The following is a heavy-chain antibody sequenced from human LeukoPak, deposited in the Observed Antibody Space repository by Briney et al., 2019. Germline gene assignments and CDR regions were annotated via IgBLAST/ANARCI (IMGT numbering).Heavy chain of an antibody. V-gene: IGHV3-23*01. D-gene: IGHD5-18*01. CDR2: ISGRGGKT. J-gene: IGHJ4*02. Sequence: SGGSLRLSCVASGFTLGSYWMTWVRQAPGKGLEWVSVISGRGGKTDYADSVKGRFTISRDNSKNTLYLQMNSLRAEDTAVYYCAKHDGGYSYGYNWGQGTLVTVSS. CDR1: GFTLGSYW. CDR3: AKHDGGYSYGYN.